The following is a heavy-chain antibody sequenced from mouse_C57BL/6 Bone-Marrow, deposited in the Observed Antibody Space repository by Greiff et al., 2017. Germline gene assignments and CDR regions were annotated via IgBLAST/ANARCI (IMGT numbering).Heavy chain of an antibody. J-gene: IGHJ4*01. CDR3: SRTGYGSSYDAMDY. Sequence: QVQLQQPGTELVKPGASVKLSCKASGYTFTSYWMHWVKQRPGQGLEWIGNINPSNGGTNYNEKFKSKATLTVDKSSSTAYMQLSSLTSEVSAVYNCSRTGYGSSYDAMDYWGQGTSVTVAS. V-gene: IGHV1-53*01. D-gene: IGHD1-1*01. CDR1: GYTFTSYW. CDR2: INPSNGGT.